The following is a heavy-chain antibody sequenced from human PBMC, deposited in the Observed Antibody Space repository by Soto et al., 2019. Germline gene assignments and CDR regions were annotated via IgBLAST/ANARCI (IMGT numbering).Heavy chain of an antibody. CDR1: GYTFTTHN. CDR2: MNPNSGTT. J-gene: IGHJ4*01. CDR3: VRYGVAASY. Sequence: ASVKVSCRASGYTFTTHNINGVRQATGQGLEWMGWMNPNSGTTGYAQKFQDRITLTRDTSKTTSYMELSSVTSDDTAVYSCVRYGVAASYWGQGTQVTVFS. D-gene: IGHD2-8*01. V-gene: IGHV1-8*02.